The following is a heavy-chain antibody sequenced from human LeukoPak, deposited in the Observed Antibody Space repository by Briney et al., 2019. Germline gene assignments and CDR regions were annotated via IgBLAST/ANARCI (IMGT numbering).Heavy chain of an antibody. V-gene: IGHV3-66*01. J-gene: IGHJ6*02. D-gene: IGHD5-18*01. CDR3: AKAVVTTAMVSGYYYGMDV. Sequence: GGSLRLSCAASGFTVSSNYMSWVRQAPGKGLEWVSVIYSGGSTYYADSVKGRFTISRDNSKNTLYLQMNSLRAEDAALYYCAKAVVTTAMVSGYYYGMDVWGQGTTVTVSS. CDR2: IYSGGST. CDR1: GFTVSSNY.